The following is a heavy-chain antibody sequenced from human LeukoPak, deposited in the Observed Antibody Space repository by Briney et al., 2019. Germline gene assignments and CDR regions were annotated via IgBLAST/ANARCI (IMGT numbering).Heavy chain of an antibody. J-gene: IGHJ6*03. CDR2: MNPSRST. D-gene: IGHD3-22*01. CDR3: ARGRQDVTMIVVVMTAVSYYLDV. Sequence: SETLSLTCAVYAGSFSGYYWTWIRRTPEKGLEWIGEMNPSRSTNYNPSLKSRVTISVDTSKNQFSLELSSVTAADTAVYYCARGRQDVTMIVVVMTAVSYYLDVWGKGTTVTVS. V-gene: IGHV4-34*01. CDR1: AGSFSGYY.